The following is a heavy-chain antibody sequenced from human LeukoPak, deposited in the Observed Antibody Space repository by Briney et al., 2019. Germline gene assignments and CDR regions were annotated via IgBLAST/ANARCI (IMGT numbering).Heavy chain of an antibody. D-gene: IGHD6-13*01. CDR1: GFIFDDYA. Sequence: GGSLRLSCVGSGFIFDDYAIHWVRQAPGKGLEWVSGIGWHGGTIGYADSVKGRFTVSRDNSKNTLYLQMNSLRAEDTAVYYCAKDRTAAAVYYFDYWGQGTLVTVSS. J-gene: IGHJ4*02. CDR3: AKDRTAAAVYYFDY. CDR2: IGWHGGTI. V-gene: IGHV3-9*01.